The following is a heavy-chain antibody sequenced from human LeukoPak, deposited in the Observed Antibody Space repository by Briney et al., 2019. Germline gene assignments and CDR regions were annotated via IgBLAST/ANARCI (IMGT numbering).Heavy chain of an antibody. V-gene: IGHV3-30-3*01. J-gene: IGHJ4*02. CDR3: ARDSRVEYYFDY. D-gene: IGHD2/OR15-2a*01. CDR2: ISYDGSKK. CDR1: GFIFSGYG. Sequence: PGGSLRLSCAASGFIFSGYGMHWVRQAPGKGLEWVAVISYDGSKKYYADSVKGRFTISRDNSKNSLYLQMNSLRTEDTAVYYCARDSRVEYYFDYWGQGTLVTVSS.